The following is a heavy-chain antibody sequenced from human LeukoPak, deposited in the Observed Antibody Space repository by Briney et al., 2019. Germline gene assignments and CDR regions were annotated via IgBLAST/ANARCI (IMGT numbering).Heavy chain of an antibody. CDR3: ASRSVDTAMVLDY. D-gene: IGHD5-18*01. CDR1: GYTFTSYD. J-gene: IGHJ4*02. CDR2: MNPNSGNT. V-gene: IGHV1-8*01. Sequence: ASVKVSCKASGYTFTSYDINWVRQATGQGLEWMGWMNPNSGNTGYAQKLQGRVTMTRNTSISTAYMELSRLRSEDTAVYYCASRSVDTAMVLDYWGQGTLVTVSS.